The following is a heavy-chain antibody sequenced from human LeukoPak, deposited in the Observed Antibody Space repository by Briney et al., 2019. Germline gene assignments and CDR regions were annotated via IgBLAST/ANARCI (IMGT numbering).Heavy chain of an antibody. Sequence: PSETLSLTCTVSGGSISSYYWSWIRQPPGKGLEWIGYIYYSGSTNYNPSLKSRVTISVDTSKNQFSLKLSSVTAADTAVYYCARVRAYYYGSGSWAYYYYMDVWGRGTTVTISS. J-gene: IGHJ6*03. CDR3: ARVRAYYYGSGSWAYYYYMDV. CDR1: GGSISSYY. D-gene: IGHD3-10*01. V-gene: IGHV4-59*12. CDR2: IYYSGST.